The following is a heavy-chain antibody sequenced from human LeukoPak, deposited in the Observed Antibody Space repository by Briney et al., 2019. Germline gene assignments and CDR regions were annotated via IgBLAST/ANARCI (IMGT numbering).Heavy chain of an antibody. D-gene: IGHD6-6*01. CDR3: ARRVYSSSSPPLWYFDL. CDR1: GGSISSSSYY. V-gene: IGHV4-39*07. J-gene: IGHJ2*01. Sequence: SETLSLTCTVSGGSISSSSYYWGWIRQPPGKGLEWIGSIYYSGSTYYNPSLKSRVTISVDTSKNQFSLKLSSVTAADTAVYYCARRVYSSSSPPLWYFDLWGRGTLVTVSS. CDR2: IYYSGST.